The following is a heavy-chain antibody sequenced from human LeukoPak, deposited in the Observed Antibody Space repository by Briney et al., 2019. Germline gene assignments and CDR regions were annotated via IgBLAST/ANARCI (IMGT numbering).Heavy chain of an antibody. CDR2: IYPGDSDT. V-gene: IGHV5-51*07. D-gene: IGHD3-22*01. CDR1: GYSFTSYW. J-gene: IGHJ5*02. CDR3: ARLDYYDSSGFGGFDP. Sequence: GESLKISCKGSGYSFTSYWIGWVHQMPGKGLEWMGIIYPGDSDTRYSPSFQGQVTISADKSISTAYLQWSSLKASDTAMYYCARLDYYDSSGFGGFDPWGQGTLVTVSS.